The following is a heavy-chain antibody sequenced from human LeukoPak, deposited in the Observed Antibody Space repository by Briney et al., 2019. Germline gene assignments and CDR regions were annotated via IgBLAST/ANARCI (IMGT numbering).Heavy chain of an antibody. CDR2: INHSGST. CDR3: ARGRSYGSGRRFLNLDY. CDR1: GGSFSGYY. J-gene: IGHJ4*02. D-gene: IGHD3-10*01. V-gene: IGHV4-34*01. Sequence: PSETLSLTCAVYGGSFSGYYWSWIRQPPGKGLEWIGEINHSGSTNYNPSLKSRVTISVDTSKNQFSLKLSSVTAADTAVYYCARGRSYGSGRRFLNLDYWGQGTLVTVSS.